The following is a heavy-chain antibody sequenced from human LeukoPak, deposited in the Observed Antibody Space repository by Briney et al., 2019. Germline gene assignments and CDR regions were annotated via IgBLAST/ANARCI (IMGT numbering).Heavy chain of an antibody. Sequence: GGSLRLSCAASGFTFSSYAMSWVRQAPGKGLEWVSAISGSGGSTYYADSVKGRFTISRDNSKNTLYLQMNSLRAEDTAVYYCAKGGIVVVTAISEYFQHWGQGTLSPSPQ. D-gene: IGHD2-21*02. CDR2: ISGSGGST. V-gene: IGHV3-23*01. CDR1: GFTFSSYA. J-gene: IGHJ1*01. CDR3: AKGGIVVVTAISEYFQH.